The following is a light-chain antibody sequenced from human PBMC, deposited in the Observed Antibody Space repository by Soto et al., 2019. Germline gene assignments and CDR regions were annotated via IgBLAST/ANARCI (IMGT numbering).Light chain of an antibody. CDR1: SSNIGAGYD. Sequence: QSVLTQPPSVSGAPGQRVTISCTASSSNIGAGYDVHWYQQLPGTAPKLLIYGNTNRPSGVPDRFSGSKSGTSASLAITGLQAEDEADYYCQSYDSSRRAGVFGGGTKLTVL. CDR2: GNT. J-gene: IGLJ3*02. V-gene: IGLV1-40*01. CDR3: QSYDSSRRAGV.